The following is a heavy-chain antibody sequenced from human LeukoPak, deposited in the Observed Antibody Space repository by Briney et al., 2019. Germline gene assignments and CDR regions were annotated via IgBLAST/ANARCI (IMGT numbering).Heavy chain of an antibody. CDR1: GYTFTGYY. Sequence: ASVKVSCKASGYTFTGYYLHWVRQAPGQGLEWMGWINPNSGGTNYAQMFQGRVNMTWDTSISTAYMELGRLRSDDTAVYYCAVESGTLWFGELLQVGWGQGTLVTVSS. CDR3: AVESGTLWFGELLQVG. V-gene: IGHV1-2*02. D-gene: IGHD3-10*01. J-gene: IGHJ4*02. CDR2: INPNSGGT.